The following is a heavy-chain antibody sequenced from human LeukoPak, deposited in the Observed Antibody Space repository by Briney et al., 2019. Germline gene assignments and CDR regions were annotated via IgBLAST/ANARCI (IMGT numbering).Heavy chain of an antibody. J-gene: IGHJ4*02. CDR3: ARLSQVLRYFDWLSFFDY. V-gene: IGHV4-59*08. CDR1: GGSISSYY. Sequence: PSETLSLTCTVSGGSISSYYWSWIRQPPGKGLEWIGYIYYSGSPNYNPSLKSRVTISVDTSKNQFSLKLSSVTAADTAVYYCARLSQVLRYFDWLSFFDYWGQGTLVTVSS. CDR2: IYYSGSP. D-gene: IGHD3-9*01.